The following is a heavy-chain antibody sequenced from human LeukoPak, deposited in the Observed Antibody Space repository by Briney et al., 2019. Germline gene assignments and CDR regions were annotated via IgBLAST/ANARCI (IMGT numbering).Heavy chain of an antibody. CDR3: ASVGDFWSGYYPSYFDY. CDR2: IYYSGST. J-gene: IGHJ4*02. CDR1: GGSISSYY. V-gene: IGHV4-59*05. Sequence: PSETLSLTCTVSGGSISSYYWSWIRQPAGKGLEWIGRIYYSGSTYYNPSLKSRVTISVDTSQNQFSLNLSSVTAADTAVYYCASVGDFWSGYYPSYFDYWGRGTLVTVSS. D-gene: IGHD3-3*01.